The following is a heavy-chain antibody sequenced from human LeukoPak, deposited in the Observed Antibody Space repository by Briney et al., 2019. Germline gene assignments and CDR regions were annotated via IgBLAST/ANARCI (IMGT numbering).Heavy chain of an antibody. Sequence: NPSETLSLTCTVSGGSISSXYXTWIRQXAXXXXEWIGPFYSTGSTNXNPSLKSGXTMSVDTSKNQFSLKLSSVTAADTAVYYCARDQYSGSLDYWGQGTLVTVSS. D-gene: IGHD1-26*01. CDR3: ARDQYSGSLDY. J-gene: IGHJ4*02. CDR1: GGSISSXY. CDR2: FYSTGST. V-gene: IGHV4-4*07.